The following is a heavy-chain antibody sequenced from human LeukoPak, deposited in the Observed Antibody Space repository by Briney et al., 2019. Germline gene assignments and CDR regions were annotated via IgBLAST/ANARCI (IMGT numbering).Heavy chain of an antibody. CDR2: IYHSGST. CDR3: ARVYNWNSSGLGAPRD. Sequence: SETLSLTCTVSGYSISSGYYWGWIRQPPGKGLEWIGSIYHSGSTYYNPSLKSRVAISVDTSKNQFSLKPSSVTAADTAVYYCARVYNWNSSGLGAPRDWGRGTLVTVSS. J-gene: IGHJ4*02. D-gene: IGHD1-7*01. CDR1: GYSISSGYY. V-gene: IGHV4-38-2*02.